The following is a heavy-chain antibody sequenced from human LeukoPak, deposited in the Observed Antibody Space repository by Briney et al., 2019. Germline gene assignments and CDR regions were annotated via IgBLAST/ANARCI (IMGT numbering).Heavy chain of an antibody. V-gene: IGHV4-4*07. CDR1: GGSISSYY. CDR3: ARQIASAGTAGFDF. D-gene: IGHD6-13*01. Sequence: PSETLSLTCTVPGGSISSYYWSWLRQPAGKGLEWLGRIYSTGSTNYNPSLKSRVTMSVDTSKNQFSLRLRSVTAADAAVYYCARQIASAGTAGFDFWGQGALVTVSS. CDR2: IYSTGST. J-gene: IGHJ4*02.